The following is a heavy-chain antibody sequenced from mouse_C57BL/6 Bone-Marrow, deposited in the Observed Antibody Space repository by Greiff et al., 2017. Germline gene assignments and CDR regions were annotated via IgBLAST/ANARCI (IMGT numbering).Heavy chain of an antibody. J-gene: IGHJ2*01. CDR3: AREGFYYFDY. CDR1: GYTFTSYW. Sequence: QVQLQQPGAELVKPGASVKLSCKASGYTFTSYWMQWVKQRPGQGLEWIGEIDPSDSYTNYNQKFKGKATLTVDTSSSTAYMQLSSLTSEDSAVYYCAREGFYYFDYWGQGTTLTVSS. V-gene: IGHV1-50*01. CDR2: IDPSDSYT.